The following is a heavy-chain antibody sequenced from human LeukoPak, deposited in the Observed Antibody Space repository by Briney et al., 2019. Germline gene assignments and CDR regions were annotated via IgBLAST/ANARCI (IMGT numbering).Heavy chain of an antibody. D-gene: IGHD3-10*01. CDR3: ASLWFGESPSPFGF. J-gene: IGHJ4*02. V-gene: IGHV3-21*01. Sequence: GGSLRLSCAVSGFTFSNYGMNWVRQAPGKGLEWVASISSSSSFIFYTDSLKGRLSTSRDNAKNSLYLQMNSLRVEDTAVYYCASLWFGESPSPFGFWGQGTLVTVSS. CDR2: ISSSSSFI. CDR1: GFTFSNYG.